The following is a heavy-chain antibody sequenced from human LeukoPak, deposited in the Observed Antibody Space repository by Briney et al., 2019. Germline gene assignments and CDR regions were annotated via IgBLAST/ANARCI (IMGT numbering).Heavy chain of an antibody. CDR3: ARVKDDAFDI. V-gene: IGHV3-7*01. CDR1: GFTFSSYW. CDR2: IKRDGSEK. Sequence: GGSLRLSCAASGFTFSSYWMAWVRQAPGKGLEWVANIKRDGSEKYYVESVKGRFTISRDNAKNLLFLQMNSLRAVDTAVYYCARVKDDAFDIWGQGTMVTVSS. J-gene: IGHJ3*02.